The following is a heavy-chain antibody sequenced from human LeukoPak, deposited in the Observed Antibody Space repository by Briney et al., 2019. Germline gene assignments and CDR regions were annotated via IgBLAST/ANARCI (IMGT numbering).Heavy chain of an antibody. CDR2: ISSSGSTI. V-gene: IGHV3-48*03. J-gene: IGHJ3*02. CDR3: AREPLGRSSGGAFDI. Sequence: PGGSLRLSCAASGFTFSSYEMNWVRQAPGKGLEWVSYISSSGSTIYYADSVKGRFTISRDNAKNSLYLQMNSLRAEDTAVYYCAREPLGRSSGGAFDIWGQGTMVTVPS. CDR1: GFTFSSYE. D-gene: IGHD6-25*01.